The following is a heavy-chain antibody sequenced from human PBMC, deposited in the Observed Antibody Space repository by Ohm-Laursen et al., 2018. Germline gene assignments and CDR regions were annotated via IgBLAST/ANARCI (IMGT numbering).Heavy chain of an antibody. CDR2: MNPNSGNT. D-gene: IGHD3-9*01. CDR3: ARVHTSDILTGYSPPYYFDY. Sequence: GASVKVSCKVSGYTFTSYDINWVRQATGQGLEWMGWMNPNSGNTGYAQKFQGRVTMTRNTSISTAYMELSSLRSEDTAVYYCARVHTSDILTGYSPPYYFDYWGQGTLVTVSS. J-gene: IGHJ4*02. CDR1: GYTFTSYD. V-gene: IGHV1-8*01.